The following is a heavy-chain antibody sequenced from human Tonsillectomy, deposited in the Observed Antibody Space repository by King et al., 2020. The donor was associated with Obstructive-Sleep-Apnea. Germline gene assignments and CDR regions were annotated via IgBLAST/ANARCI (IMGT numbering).Heavy chain of an antibody. CDR3: ARVCSSTSCYGVDY. CDR1: GGTFSSYA. Sequence: QLVQSGAEVKKPGSSVKVSCKASGGTFSSYAISWVRQAPGQGLEWMGGITPIFGTANYEQKFQGKVTITADESTSTAYMELSSLRSEDTAVYYCARVCSSTSCYGVDYWGQGTLVTVSS. J-gene: IGHJ4*02. CDR2: ITPIFGTA. D-gene: IGHD2-2*01. V-gene: IGHV1-69*01.